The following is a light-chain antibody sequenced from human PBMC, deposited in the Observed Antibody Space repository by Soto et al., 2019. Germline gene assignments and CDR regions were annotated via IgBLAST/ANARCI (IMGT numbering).Light chain of an antibody. CDR1: SSDVGDYNY. CDR2: DIS. Sequence: QSALTQPASVSGSPGQSITISCTGTSSDVGDYNYVSWYQHHPGKAPKLIIYDISNRPSGVSNRFSGSKSGNTASLTISGLQAEDEAEYYCSSYTNSSTLGVFGGGTKLTVL. J-gene: IGLJ3*02. V-gene: IGLV2-14*03. CDR3: SSYTNSSTLGV.